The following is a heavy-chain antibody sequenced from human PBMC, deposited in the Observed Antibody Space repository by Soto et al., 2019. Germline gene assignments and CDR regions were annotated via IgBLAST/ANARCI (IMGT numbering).Heavy chain of an antibody. Sequence: SETLSLTCTVSGASINNANWWVWVRQPPGKGLEWIGEIYHIGSTTYNPSLKSRATISVDKSKNQFSLKVTSVTAADTGIYYCAKRYDFWSGRWYGLGVWGQGTTVTVSS. D-gene: IGHD3-3*01. CDR2: IYHIGST. CDR1: GASINNANW. J-gene: IGHJ6*02. V-gene: IGHV4-4*02. CDR3: AKRYDFWSGRWYGLGV.